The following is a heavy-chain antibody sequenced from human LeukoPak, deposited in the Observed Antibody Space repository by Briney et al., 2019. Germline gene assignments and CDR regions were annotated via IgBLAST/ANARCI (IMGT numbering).Heavy chain of an antibody. CDR1: GYTFTDYY. CDR3: ARSSIEYQLLAYYYYMDV. D-gene: IGHD2-2*01. Sequence: ASVKVSXKLSGYTFTDYYMHWVQQAPEKGLEWVGLVDPEDGETIYAEKFQDRVTITADPSTDTTYMELSSLRSEDTAVYYCARSSIEYQLLAYYYYMDVWGKGTTVTVSS. V-gene: IGHV1-69-2*01. J-gene: IGHJ6*03. CDR2: VDPEDGET.